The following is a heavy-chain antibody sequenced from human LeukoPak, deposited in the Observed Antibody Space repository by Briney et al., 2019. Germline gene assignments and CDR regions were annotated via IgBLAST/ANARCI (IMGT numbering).Heavy chain of an antibody. J-gene: IGHJ5*02. CDR1: GFTFSNYW. CDR3: APNWFDP. CDR2: INSDGSST. Sequence: GGSLRLSCEASGFTFSNYWMHWVRQAPGKGLVWVSRINSDGSSTSYADSVRGRFTISRDNAKNTLYLQMNSLRAEDRAVYYCAPNWFDPWGQGTLVTVSS. V-gene: IGHV3-74*01.